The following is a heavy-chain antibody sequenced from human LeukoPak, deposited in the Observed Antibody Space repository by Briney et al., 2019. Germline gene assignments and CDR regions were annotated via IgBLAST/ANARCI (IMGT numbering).Heavy chain of an antibody. V-gene: IGHV3-23*01. CDR2: ISSRGDST. CDR3: AKDGGSSSPQYYYYYYMDV. Sequence: PSGGSLRLSCAASGLIFNSHAMSWVRQTPEKGLEWVSAISSRGDSTYYADSVKGRFTISRDNSKNTLYLQMNSLRAEDTAVYYCAKDGGSSSPQYYYYYYMDVWGKGTTVTVSS. D-gene: IGHD6-6*01. CDR1: GLIFNSHA. J-gene: IGHJ6*03.